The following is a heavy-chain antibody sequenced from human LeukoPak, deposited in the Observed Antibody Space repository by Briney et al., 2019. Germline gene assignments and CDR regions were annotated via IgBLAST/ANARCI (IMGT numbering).Heavy chain of an antibody. J-gene: IGHJ4*02. D-gene: IGHD3-10*01. V-gene: IGHV3-30*12. CDR2: ISYDGSKK. CDR3: ARDESDKVMVRGVNPFDY. Sequence: PGGSLRLSCAASGFIFSISDMHWVRQAPGKGLQWVAFISYDGSKKHCADSVQGRCTISRDNSKNTLSLQMNSLRAEDTAVYYCARDESDKVMVRGVNPFDYWGQGTLVTVSS. CDR1: GFIFSISD.